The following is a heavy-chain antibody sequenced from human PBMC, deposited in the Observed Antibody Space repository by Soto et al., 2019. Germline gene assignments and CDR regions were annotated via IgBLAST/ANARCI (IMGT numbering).Heavy chain of an antibody. Sequence: PSQTLSLTCAISGDSVSSNSAAWNWIRQSPSRGLEWLGRTYYRSKWYNDYAVSVKSRLNINPDTSKNQFSLQLNSVTPEDTAVYYCAREGVDSSSLSYYFDYWGQGTLVTVSS. CDR2: TYYRSKWYN. V-gene: IGHV6-1*01. CDR1: GDSVSSNSAA. J-gene: IGHJ4*02. CDR3: AREGVDSSSLSYYFDY. D-gene: IGHD6-13*01.